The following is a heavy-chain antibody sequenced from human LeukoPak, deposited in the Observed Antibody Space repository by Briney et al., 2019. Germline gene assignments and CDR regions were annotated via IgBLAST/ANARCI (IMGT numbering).Heavy chain of an antibody. CDR2: INHSGST. CDR1: GGSISSSSYY. D-gene: IGHD3-10*01. CDR3: ARHSGVLLWFGTPKNNWFDP. J-gene: IGHJ5*02. Sequence: SETLSLTCTVSGGSISSSSYYWGWIRQPPGKGLEWIGEINHSGSTNYNPSLKSRVTISVDTSKNQFSLKLSSVTAADTAVYYCARHSGVLLWFGTPKNNWFDPWGRGTLVTVSS. V-gene: IGHV4-39*01.